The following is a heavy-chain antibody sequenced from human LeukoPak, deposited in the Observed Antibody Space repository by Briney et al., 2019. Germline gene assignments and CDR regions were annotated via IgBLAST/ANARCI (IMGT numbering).Heavy chain of an antibody. D-gene: IGHD6-19*01. CDR2: IIPILGTT. V-gene: IGHV1-69*10. CDR1: GGSFSSYA. Sequence: SVRVSCKASGGSFSSYAISWVRQAPGQGLEWMGGIIPILGTTIYGQKFQGRVTITADNSTSTAYMELSSLRYEDTAVYYCARVFGYTNGWYGYWGQGTLVIVSS. CDR3: ARVFGYTNGWYGY. J-gene: IGHJ4*02.